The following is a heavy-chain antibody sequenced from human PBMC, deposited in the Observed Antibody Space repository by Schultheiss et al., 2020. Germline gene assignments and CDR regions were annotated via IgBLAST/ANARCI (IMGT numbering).Heavy chain of an antibody. CDR1: GFTFSDYY. Sequence: GGSLRLSCAASGFTFSDYYMSWIRQAPGKGLEWVSYISSSSSYTNYADSVKGRFTISRDNAKNSLYLQMNSLRAEDTAVYYCAREILGYCSSTSCPSRYSNYFDYWGQGTLVTVSS. D-gene: IGHD2-2*01. V-gene: IGHV3-11*06. CDR2: ISSSSSYT. J-gene: IGHJ4*02. CDR3: AREILGYCSSTSCPSRYSNYFDY.